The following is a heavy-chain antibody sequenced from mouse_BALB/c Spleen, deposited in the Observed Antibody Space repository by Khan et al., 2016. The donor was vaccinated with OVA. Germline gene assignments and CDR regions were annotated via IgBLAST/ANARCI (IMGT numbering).Heavy chain of an antibody. V-gene: IGHV1-7*01. Sequence: QVQLKQSGAELAKPGASVKMSCKTSGYTFINYWMNWVKQRPGQGLEWIGYINPSTGYTEDNQKFKHKATLTADKSSSTAYMQLSSLTSEDSAVYYCARRGLRWDFDYWGQGTTLTVSS. J-gene: IGHJ2*01. D-gene: IGHD1-1*01. CDR1: GYTFINYW. CDR2: INPSTGYT. CDR3: ARRGLRWDFDY.